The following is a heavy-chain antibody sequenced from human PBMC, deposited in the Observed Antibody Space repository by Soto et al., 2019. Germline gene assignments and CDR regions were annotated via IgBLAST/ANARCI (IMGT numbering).Heavy chain of an antibody. CDR2: TCYRSKWYN. V-gene: IGHV6-1*01. J-gene: IGHJ3*02. CDR1: GDSVSSNSAA. CDR3: ARGDIVVVPAAANAFDI. D-gene: IGHD2-2*01. Sequence: PSQTLSLTCAISGDSVSSNSAAWNWIRQSPSRGLEWLGRTCYRSKWYNDYAVSVKSRITINPDTSKNQFSLQLNSVTPEDTAVYYCARGDIVVVPAAANAFDIWGQGTMVTVSS.